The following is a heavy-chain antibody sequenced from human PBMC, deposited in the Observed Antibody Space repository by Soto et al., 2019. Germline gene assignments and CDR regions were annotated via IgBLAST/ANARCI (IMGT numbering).Heavy chain of an antibody. CDR2: ISGNGARA. Sequence: GGSLRLSCAASGFTFDNYVMTWVRQAPGKGLEWVAGISGNGARAYYGDSVKGRFIVSRDNSKNTQYLQMNSLRVEDTALYYCAKRPDDSSTWYFDHWGLGTLVTVSS. D-gene: IGHD6-13*01. CDR1: GFTFDNYV. J-gene: IGHJ4*02. V-gene: IGHV3-23*01. CDR3: AKRPDDSSTWYFDH.